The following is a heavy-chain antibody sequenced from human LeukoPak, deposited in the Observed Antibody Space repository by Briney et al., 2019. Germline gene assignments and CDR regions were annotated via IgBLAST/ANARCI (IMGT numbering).Heavy chain of an antibody. CDR1: GFTFSSYE. V-gene: IGHV3-48*03. CDR3: GRGVVVRQQDYYFDY. J-gene: IGHJ4*02. D-gene: IGHD2-2*01. CDR2: ISSSGSTI. Sequence: GGSLRLSCAASGFTFSSYEMNWVRQAPGKGLEWVSYISSSGSTIYYADSVKGRFTISRDNAKNSLYLQMNSLRAEDTAVYYGGRGVVVRQQDYYFDYGGQGTLATVP.